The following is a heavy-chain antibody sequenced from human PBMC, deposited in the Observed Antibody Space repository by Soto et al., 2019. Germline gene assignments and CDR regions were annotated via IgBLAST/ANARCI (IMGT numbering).Heavy chain of an antibody. CDR1: GGTFSSYT. Sequence: QVQLVQSGAEVKKPGSSVKVSCKASGGTFSSYTISWVRQAPGQGLEWMGRIIPILGIANYAQKFQGRVTITADKSTSTAYMELSSLGSEDTAVYYCARGSKPGAFDIWGKGTMVTVSS. J-gene: IGHJ3*02. CDR3: ARGSKPGAFDI. V-gene: IGHV1-69*02. CDR2: IIPILGIA. D-gene: IGHD3-10*01.